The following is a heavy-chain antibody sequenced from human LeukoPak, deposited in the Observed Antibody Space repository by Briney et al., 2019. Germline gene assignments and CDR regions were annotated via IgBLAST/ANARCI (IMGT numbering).Heavy chain of an antibody. J-gene: IGHJ3*02. CDR2: IGTAGDT. V-gene: IGHV3-13*01. CDR1: GFTFSSYD. CDR3: ARARRNRSGYLDAFDI. Sequence: GGSLRLSCAASGFTFSSYDMHWVRQATGKDLEWVSAIGTAGDTYYPGSVKGRFTISRENAKNSLYLQMNSLRAGDTAVYYCARARRNRSGYLDAFDIWGQGTMVTVSS. D-gene: IGHD3-22*01.